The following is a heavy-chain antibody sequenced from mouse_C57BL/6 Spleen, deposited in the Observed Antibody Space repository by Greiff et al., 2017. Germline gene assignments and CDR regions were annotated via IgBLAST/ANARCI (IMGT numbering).Heavy chain of an antibody. CDR1: GFNIKDDY. CDR2: IDPENGDT. J-gene: IGHJ3*01. V-gene: IGHV14-4*01. CDR3: TTLRDGYYVAY. Sequence: VQLKQSGAELVRPGASVKLSCTASGFNIKDDYMHWVKQRPEQGLEWIGWIDPENGDTEYASKFQGKATITADTSSNTAYLQLSSLTSEDTAVYYCTTLRDGYYVAYWGQGTLVTVSA. D-gene: IGHD2-3*01.